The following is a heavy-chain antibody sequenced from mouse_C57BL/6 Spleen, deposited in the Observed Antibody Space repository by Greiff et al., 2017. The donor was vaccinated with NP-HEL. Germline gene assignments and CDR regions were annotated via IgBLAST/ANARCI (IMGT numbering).Heavy chain of an antibody. J-gene: IGHJ4*01. Sequence: EVQLQQSGPELVKPGASVKISCKASGYTFTDYYMNWVKQSHGKSLEWIGDINPNNGGTSYNQKFKGKATLTVDKSSSTAYMELRSLTSEDSAVYYCARITYGYDVMDYWGQGTSVTVSS. CDR2: INPNNGGT. CDR1: GYTFTDYY. V-gene: IGHV1-26*01. CDR3: ARITYGYDVMDY. D-gene: IGHD2-2*01.